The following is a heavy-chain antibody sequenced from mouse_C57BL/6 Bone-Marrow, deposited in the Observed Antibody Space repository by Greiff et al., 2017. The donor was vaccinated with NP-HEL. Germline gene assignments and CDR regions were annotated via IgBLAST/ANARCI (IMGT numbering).Heavy chain of an antibody. V-gene: IGHV14-3*01. J-gene: IGHJ4*01. Sequence: EVQLQQSVAELMRPGASVKLSCTASGFNIKNTYMHWVKQRPEQGLEWIGRIDPANGNTKYAPKFQGKATITADTSSNTAYLQLSSLTSEDTAIYYCADLYYSNYDAMDYWGQGTSVTVSS. D-gene: IGHD2-5*01. CDR3: ADLYYSNYDAMDY. CDR2: IDPANGNT. CDR1: GFNIKNTY.